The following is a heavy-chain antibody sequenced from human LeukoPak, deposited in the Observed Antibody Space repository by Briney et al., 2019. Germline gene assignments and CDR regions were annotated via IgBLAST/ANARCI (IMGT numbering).Heavy chain of an antibody. Sequence: GGSLRLSCAASGFTFSTYSMNWVRQVPGKGLEWVSYISSSSSTIYYADSVKGRFTISRENAKNSLYLQMNSLRAGDTAVYYCARGGSFYSSGPAHFDYWGQGTLVTVSS. CDR1: GFTFSTYS. CDR2: ISSSSSTI. CDR3: ARGGSFYSSGPAHFDY. D-gene: IGHD6-19*01. J-gene: IGHJ4*02. V-gene: IGHV3-48*01.